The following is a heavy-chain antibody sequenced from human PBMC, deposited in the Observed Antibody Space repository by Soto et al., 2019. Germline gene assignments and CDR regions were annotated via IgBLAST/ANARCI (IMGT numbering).Heavy chain of an antibody. V-gene: IGHV4-59*01. CDR3: ARELFGRSVWFDP. Sequence: QVQLPESGPGLVKPSETLSLTCSVSGGSISSYYWSWIRQPPGKGLEWIGYIYYSGSTNYNPSLKSRVTISVDTSKNQFSLKLSSVTAADTAVYYCARELFGRSVWFDPWGQGTLVTVSS. CDR1: GGSISSYY. D-gene: IGHD3-10*01. J-gene: IGHJ5*02. CDR2: IYYSGST.